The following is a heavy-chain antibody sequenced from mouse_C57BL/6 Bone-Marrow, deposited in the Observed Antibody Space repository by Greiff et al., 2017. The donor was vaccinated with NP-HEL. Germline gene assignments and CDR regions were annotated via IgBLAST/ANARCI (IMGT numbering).Heavy chain of an antibody. J-gene: IGHJ3*01. CDR1: GYTFTEYT. V-gene: IGHV1-62-2*01. D-gene: IGHD1-3*01. Sequence: VQLQQSGAELVKPGASVKLSCKASGYTFTEYTIHWVKQRSGQGLAWIGWCYPGSGSIKYNENLKDKAKLTADKASSTVYMELSRLTSEDSAVYFCARHGGVKGPGFAYWGQGTLVTVSA. CDR2: CYPGSGSI. CDR3: ARHGGVKGPGFAY.